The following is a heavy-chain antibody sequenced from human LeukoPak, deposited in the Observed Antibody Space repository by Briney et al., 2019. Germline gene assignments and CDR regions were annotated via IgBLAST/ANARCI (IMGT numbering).Heavy chain of an antibody. D-gene: IGHD2-2*02. Sequence: ASVTVSCKVSGYTLTELSMHWVRQAPGKGLAWMGGFDPEDGETIYAQKFQGRVTMTEDTSTDTAYMELSSLRSEDTAVYYCATVAAIPQYYFDYWGQGTLVTVSS. CDR3: ATVAAIPQYYFDY. CDR2: FDPEDGET. CDR1: GYTLTELS. V-gene: IGHV1-24*01. J-gene: IGHJ4*02.